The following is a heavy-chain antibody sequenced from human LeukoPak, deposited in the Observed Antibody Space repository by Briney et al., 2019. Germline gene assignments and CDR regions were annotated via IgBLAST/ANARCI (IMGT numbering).Heavy chain of an antibody. V-gene: IGHV3-7*03. D-gene: IGHD2-21*02. J-gene: IGHJ3*02. CDR3: ASTKAYCGGDCYSGAFDI. Sequence: GGSLRLSCTASGFTFSSYWMSWVRQAPGKGLEWVANIKQDGSEKYYVDSVKGRFTISRDNAKNSLYLQMNSLRAEDTAVYYCASTKAYCGGDCYSGAFDIWGQGTMVTVSS. CDR2: IKQDGSEK. CDR1: GFTFSSYW.